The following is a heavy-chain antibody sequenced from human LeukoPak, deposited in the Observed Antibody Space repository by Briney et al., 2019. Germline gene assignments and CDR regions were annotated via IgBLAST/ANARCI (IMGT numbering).Heavy chain of an antibody. CDR1: GYTFTSYD. V-gene: IGHV1-8*01. CDR2: MNPNSGNT. CDR3: ASFERYCSSTSCPHNYFDY. J-gene: IGHJ4*02. D-gene: IGHD2-2*01. Sequence: ASVKVSCKASGYTFTSYDINWVRQAPGQGLEWMGWMNPNSGNTGYSQKFQGRVTMTRNTSISTAYMELSSLRSEDTAVYYCASFERYCSSTSCPHNYFDYWGQGTLVTVSS.